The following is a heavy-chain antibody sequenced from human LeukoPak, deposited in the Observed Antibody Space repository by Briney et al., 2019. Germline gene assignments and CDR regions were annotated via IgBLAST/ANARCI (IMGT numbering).Heavy chain of an antibody. V-gene: IGHV3-21*01. J-gene: IGHJ3*01. Sequence: GGSLRLSCAASGFTFSSYSMNWVRQAPGKGLEWVSSISSSSSYIYYADSVKGRFTISRDNAKNSLYLQMNSLRAEDTAVYYCAPLVGGYAISHWGQGTMVTVSS. D-gene: IGHD1-26*01. CDR1: GFTFSSYS. CDR3: APLVGGYAISH. CDR2: ISSSSSYI.